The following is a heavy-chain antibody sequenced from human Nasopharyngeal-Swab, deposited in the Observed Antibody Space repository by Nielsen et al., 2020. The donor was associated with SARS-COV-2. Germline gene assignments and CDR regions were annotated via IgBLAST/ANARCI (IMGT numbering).Heavy chain of an antibody. Sequence: GESLKIPCAASGFTFSSYGMHWVRQAPGKGLEWVAVIWYDGSNKYYADSVKGRFTISRDNSKNTLYLQMNSLRAEDTAVYYCARGYKCGNYWGQGTLVTVSS. CDR1: GFTFSSYG. D-gene: IGHD5-18*01. J-gene: IGHJ4*02. CDR3: ARGYKCGNY. CDR2: IWYDGSNK. V-gene: IGHV3-33*01.